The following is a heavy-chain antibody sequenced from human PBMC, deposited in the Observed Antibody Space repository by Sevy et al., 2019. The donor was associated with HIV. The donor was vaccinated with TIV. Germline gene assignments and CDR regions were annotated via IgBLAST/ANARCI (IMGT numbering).Heavy chain of an antibody. J-gene: IGHJ4*02. Sequence: GGSLRLSCAASGFTFAKYSMSWVRHAQGKGLEWVSTFSFGCGRINYADSVKGRFTISRDDSKNTLFLQMNSLRAEDTATYFCAREGCTQPHDYWGQGTLVTVSS. CDR1: GFTFAKYS. CDR3: AREGCTQPHDY. D-gene: IGHD2-8*01. V-gene: IGHV3-23*01. CDR2: FSFGCGRI.